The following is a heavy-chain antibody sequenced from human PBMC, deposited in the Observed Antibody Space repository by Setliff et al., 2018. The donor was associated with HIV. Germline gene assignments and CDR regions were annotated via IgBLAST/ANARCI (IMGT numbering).Heavy chain of an antibody. J-gene: IGHJ4*02. Sequence: SVKVSCKASGGTCSSYAISWVRQAPGQGLEWMGCIIPIFGTENYAQKFQGRVTITADESTSTAYMELSSLRSEDTAVYYCAKEGDRYGLDLDYWGQGTLVTVSS. CDR3: AKEGDRYGLDLDY. V-gene: IGHV1-69*13. CDR2: IIPIFGTE. CDR1: GGTCSSYA. D-gene: IGHD5-18*01.